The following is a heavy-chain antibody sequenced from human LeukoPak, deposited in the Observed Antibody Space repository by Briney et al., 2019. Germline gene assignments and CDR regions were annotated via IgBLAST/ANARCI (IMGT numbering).Heavy chain of an antibody. J-gene: IGHJ4*02. CDR2: MSSSGSSI. Sequence: GGSLRLSCAASGFTFSDYYMSWIRQAPGKGLEWVSYMSSSGSSIYYADSVKGRFTISRDNSKNTLYLQMNSLRAEDTAVYYCARDLDYYDSSGFLFDYWGQGTLVTVSS. CDR1: GFTFSDYY. CDR3: ARDLDYYDSSGFLFDY. D-gene: IGHD3-22*01. V-gene: IGHV3-11*04.